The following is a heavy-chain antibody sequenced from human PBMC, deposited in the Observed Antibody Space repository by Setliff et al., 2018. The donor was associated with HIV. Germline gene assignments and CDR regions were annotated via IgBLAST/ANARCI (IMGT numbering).Heavy chain of an antibody. D-gene: IGHD2-2*02. J-gene: IGHJ3*02. V-gene: IGHV5-51*01. CDR1: GYSFTSYW. CDR2: IYPGDSDT. CDR3: VRLSGYCSSTSCHISAFDI. Sequence: GESLKISCKGSGYSFTSYWIGWVRQMPGKGLEWMGIIYPGDSDTRYSPSFQGQVTISADKSISTAYLQWSSLKASDTAMYYCVRLSGYCSSTSCHISAFDIWGQGTMVTVSS.